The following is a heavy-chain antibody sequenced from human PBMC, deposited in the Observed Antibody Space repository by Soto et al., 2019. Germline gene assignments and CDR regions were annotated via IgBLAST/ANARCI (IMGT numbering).Heavy chain of an antibody. CDR3: TSRGDSSAWPACYWSMDV. J-gene: IGHJ6*02. Sequence: SGGSLRLSCSASGFTFSGSAMHWVRRASGKGQELVGRIRSKANSYATAYAASVKGRFTISRDDSKNTAYLQMNSLKTEATAVYSCTSRGDSSAWPACYWSMDVCGQGGT. V-gene: IGHV3-73*01. D-gene: IGHD6-19*01. CDR2: IRSKANSYAT. CDR1: GFTFSGSA.